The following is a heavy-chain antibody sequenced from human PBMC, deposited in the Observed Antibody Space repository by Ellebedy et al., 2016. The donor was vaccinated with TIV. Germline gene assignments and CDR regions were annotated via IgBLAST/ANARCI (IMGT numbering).Heavy chain of an antibody. J-gene: IGHJ4*02. Sequence: GESLKISCKGSGYSFTSYWISWVRQMPGKGLEWMGRIDPSDSYTNYSPSFQGHVTISADKSISTAYLQWSSLKASDTAMYYCASTRGYSLPLDYWGQGTLVTVSS. D-gene: IGHD5-18*01. CDR2: IDPSDSYT. V-gene: IGHV5-10-1*01. CDR1: GYSFTSYW. CDR3: ASTRGYSLPLDY.